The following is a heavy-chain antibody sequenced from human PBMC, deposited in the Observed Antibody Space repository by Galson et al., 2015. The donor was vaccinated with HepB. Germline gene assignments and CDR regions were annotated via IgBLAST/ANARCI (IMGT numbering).Heavy chain of an antibody. Sequence: QSGAEVKKPGESLKTSCKGSGYSFTSYWIGWARQMPGKGLEWMGIIYPGDSDTRYSPSFQGQVTISADKSISTAYLQWSSLKASDTAMYYCARLAGAGMKGVYNWFDPWGQGTLVTVSS. CDR1: GYSFTSYW. CDR3: ARLAGAGMKGVYNWFDP. V-gene: IGHV5-51*01. CDR2: IYPGDSDT. D-gene: IGHD3-10*01. J-gene: IGHJ5*02.